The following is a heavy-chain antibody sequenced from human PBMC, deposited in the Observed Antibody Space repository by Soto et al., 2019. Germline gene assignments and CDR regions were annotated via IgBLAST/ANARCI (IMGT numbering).Heavy chain of an antibody. D-gene: IGHD5-12*01. CDR1: GYSFTSYW. CDR3: ARHGTNSGYDYYYYGMDV. V-gene: IGHV5-51*01. J-gene: IGHJ6*02. CDR2: IYPGDSDT. Sequence: PGESLKISCKGSGYSFTSYWIGWVRQMPGKGLEWMGIIYPGDSDTRYSPSFQGQVTISADKSISTAYLQWSSLKASDTAMYYCARHGTNSGYDYYYYGMDVWGQATTVTVSS.